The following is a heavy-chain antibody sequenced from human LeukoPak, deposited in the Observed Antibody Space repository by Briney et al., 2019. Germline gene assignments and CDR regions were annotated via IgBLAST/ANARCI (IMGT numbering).Heavy chain of an antibody. Sequence: SVKVPRKASGGTFSSYAISWVRQAPGQGLEWMGRIIPIFGTANYAQKFQGRVTITTDESTSTAYMELSSLRSEDTAVYYCASTYYKLYYFDYWGQGTLVTVSS. D-gene: IGHD3-10*01. CDR3: ASTYYKLYYFDY. CDR1: GGTFSSYA. J-gene: IGHJ4*02. CDR2: IIPIFGTA. V-gene: IGHV1-69*05.